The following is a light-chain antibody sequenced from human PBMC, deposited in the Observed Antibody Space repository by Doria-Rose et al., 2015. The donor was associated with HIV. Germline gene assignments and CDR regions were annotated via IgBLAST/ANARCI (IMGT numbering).Light chain of an antibody. CDR1: QSLSGNY. Sequence: PGERATLSCRASQSLSGNYLAWYQQKPGQAPRLLISGASTRATGIPDRFTGSGSGTDFTLTISRLESEDFALYYCQQYGSSSFTFGPGTTVDFK. V-gene: IGKV3-20*01. CDR2: GAS. J-gene: IGKJ3*01. CDR3: QQYGSSSFT.